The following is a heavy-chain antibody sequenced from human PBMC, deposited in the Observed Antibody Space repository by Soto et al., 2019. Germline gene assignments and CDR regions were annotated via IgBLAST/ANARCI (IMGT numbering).Heavy chain of an antibody. D-gene: IGHD2-15*01. CDR1: GGTFSSYT. CDR2: IIPILGIA. V-gene: IGHV1-69*02. CDR3: AIGDVVVVALDYYYYGMDV. J-gene: IGHJ6*02. Sequence: SVKVSCKASGGTFSSYTISWVRQAPGQGLERMGRIIPILGIANYAQKFQGRVTITADKSTSTAYMELSSLRSEDTAVYFCAIGDVVVVALDYYYYGMDVRGQGITVSV.